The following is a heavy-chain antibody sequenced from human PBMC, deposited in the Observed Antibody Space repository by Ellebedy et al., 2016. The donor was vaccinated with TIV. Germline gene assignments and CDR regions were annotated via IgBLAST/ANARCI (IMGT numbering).Heavy chain of an antibody. J-gene: IGHJ3*01. CDR1: GFTFSNYA. D-gene: IGHD3-16*01. CDR2: TSGGGATT. Sequence: PGGSLRLSCAASGFTFSNYAMSWVRQAPGKGLEWVSGTSGGGATTYYADSVKGRFTISRDNSKNTLYLQMNSLRAEDTAVYYCARTSTMTTFGASDFWGQGTMVTVSS. CDR3: ARTSTMTTFGASDF. V-gene: IGHV3-23*01.